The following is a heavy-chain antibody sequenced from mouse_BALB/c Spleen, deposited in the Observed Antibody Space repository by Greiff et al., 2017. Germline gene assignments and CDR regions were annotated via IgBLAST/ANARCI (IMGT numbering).Heavy chain of an antibody. Sequence: VQLVESGPELVKPGASVRISCKASGYTFTSYYIHWVKQRPGQGLEWIGWIYPGNVNTKYNEKFKGKATLTADKSSSTAYMQLSSLTSEDSAVYFCARGDDYGDGPMDYWGQGTSVTVSS. V-gene: IGHV1S56*01. D-gene: IGHD2-4*01. CDR1: GYTFTSYY. CDR2: IYPGNVNT. CDR3: ARGDDYGDGPMDY. J-gene: IGHJ4*01.